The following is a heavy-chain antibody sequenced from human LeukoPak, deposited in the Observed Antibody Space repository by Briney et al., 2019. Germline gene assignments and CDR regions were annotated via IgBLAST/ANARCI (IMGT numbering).Heavy chain of an antibody. V-gene: IGHV3-11*04. CDR3: AKDACSRPSCYIGGWHFDT. J-gene: IGHJ4*02. Sequence: GGSLRLSCAASGFTFSDYYMSWIRQAPGKGLEWVSYISSSGSTIYYADAVKGRFTISRDNAKNSLYLQMNSLRAEDTAVYYCAKDACSRPSCYIGGWHFDTGAREPWSPSPQ. CDR1: GFTFSDYY. D-gene: IGHD2-2*02. CDR2: ISSSGSTI.